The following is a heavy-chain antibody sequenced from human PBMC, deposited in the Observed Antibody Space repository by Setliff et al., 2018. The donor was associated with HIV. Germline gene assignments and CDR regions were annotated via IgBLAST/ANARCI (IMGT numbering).Heavy chain of an antibody. CDR1: GFTFNNYA. CDR3: ATARPRHLVSTNPPYYFDY. J-gene: IGHJ4*02. V-gene: IGHV3-23*01. CDR2: ISGSTGST. Sequence: PGGSLRLSCAASGFTFNNYAMSWVRQAPGKGLEWVSAISGSTGSTYYADSVKGRFTISRDNSKNTLFLRMNSRRADDTAVYYCATARPRHLVSTNPPYYFDYWGQGTLVTVSS. D-gene: IGHD2-8*02.